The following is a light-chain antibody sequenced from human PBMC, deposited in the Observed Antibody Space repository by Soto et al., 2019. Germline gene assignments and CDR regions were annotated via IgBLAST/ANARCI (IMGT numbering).Light chain of an antibody. CDR2: GAS. CDR1: QSVSSN. Sequence: EIVMTQSPATLSVSPGARDTLSCMASQSVSSNLAWYQQKPGQAPRLLIYGASTRATGIPARFSGSGSGTEFTLTISSLQSEDFAVYYCQQYNNWPRTCGQGTKVEIK. J-gene: IGKJ1*01. CDR3: QQYNNWPRT. V-gene: IGKV3-15*01.